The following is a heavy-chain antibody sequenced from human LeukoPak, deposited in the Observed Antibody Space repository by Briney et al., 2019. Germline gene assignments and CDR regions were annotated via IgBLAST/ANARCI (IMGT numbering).Heavy chain of an antibody. CDR3: AREGPLVRGREGDY. V-gene: IGHV3-48*02. J-gene: IGHJ4*02. Sequence: GGSLRLSCAASGLTFSTYSMNGVRQAPAKGREGVSYISSSGNTIYYADSVKGRFTISRDNAKNSLYLQVNSLRDEDTAVYYCAREGPLVRGREGDYGGQGTLVTVSS. CDR2: ISSSGNTI. CDR1: GLTFSTYS. D-gene: IGHD4/OR15-4a*01.